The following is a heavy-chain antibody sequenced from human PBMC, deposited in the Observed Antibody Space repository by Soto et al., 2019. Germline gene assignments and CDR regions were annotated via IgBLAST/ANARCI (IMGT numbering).Heavy chain of an antibody. CDR3: ARTSGAYGDPAYFDY. J-gene: IGHJ4*02. CDR1: GGSISSYY. V-gene: IGHV4-59*01. Sequence: SETLSLTCTVSGGSISSYYWSWIRQPPGKGLEWIGYIYYSGSTNYNPSLKSRVTISVDTSKNQFSLKLSSVTAADTAVYYCARTSGAYGDPAYFDYWGQGTLVTVSS. D-gene: IGHD4-17*01. CDR2: IYYSGST.